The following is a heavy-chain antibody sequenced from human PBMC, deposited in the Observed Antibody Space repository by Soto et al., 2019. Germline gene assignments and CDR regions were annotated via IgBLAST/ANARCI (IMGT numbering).Heavy chain of an antibody. Sequence: ASVKVSCKAFGFIFNNYAISWFRQAPGQGLEWMGWISAKSGNTNYEQKLQGRVTMTTDTSTSKAYMELRSLRSDDTAVYYCATAGNYDSSGRDFWGQGTLVTVSS. J-gene: IGHJ4*02. CDR3: ATAGNYDSSGRDF. V-gene: IGHV1-18*04. CDR1: GFIFNNYA. D-gene: IGHD3-22*01. CDR2: ISAKSGNT.